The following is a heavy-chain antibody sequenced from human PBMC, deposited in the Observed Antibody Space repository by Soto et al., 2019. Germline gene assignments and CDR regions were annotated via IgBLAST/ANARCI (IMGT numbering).Heavy chain of an antibody. CDR1: GGSISTGGYY. V-gene: IGHV4-31*03. D-gene: IGHD2-2*01. CDR3: AIGRSDIAVVPVDF. J-gene: IGHJ4*02. Sequence: QVQLQESGPGLVKPSQTLSLTCTVSGGSISTGGYYWSWIRQYPGKGREWIGYIYYNGSAHYNPSITTRLTMAVDTSNNPFSIKLTPVPAADTAVYYCAIGRSDIAVVPVDFWGPGTLVSVSS. CDR2: IYYNGSA.